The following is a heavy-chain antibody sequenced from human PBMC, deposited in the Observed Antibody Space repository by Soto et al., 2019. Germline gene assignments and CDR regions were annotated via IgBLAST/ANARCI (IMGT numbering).Heavy chain of an antibody. CDR3: AREVVSFPAGDSFDY. D-gene: IGHD2-8*02. CDR2: ISYDGSNK. CDR1: GFTFSSYA. V-gene: IGHV3-30-3*01. Sequence: QVQLVESGGGVVQPGRSLRLSCAASGFTFSSYAMHWVRQAPGKGLEWVAVISYDGSNKYYADSVKGRFTISRDNSKNTLYLQRNSLRAEDTAVYYCAREVVSFPAGDSFDYWGQGTLVTVSS. J-gene: IGHJ4*02.